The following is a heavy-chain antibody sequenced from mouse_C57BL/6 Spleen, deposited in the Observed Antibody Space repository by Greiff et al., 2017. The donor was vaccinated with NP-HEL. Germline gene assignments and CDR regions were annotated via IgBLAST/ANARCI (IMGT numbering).Heavy chain of an antibody. D-gene: IGHD2-4*01. V-gene: IGHV1-72*01. CDR2: IDPNSGGT. J-gene: IGHJ3*01. CDR1: GYTFTSYW. CDR3: ARGIYYDYVAY. Sequence: QVQLQQPGAELVKPGASVKLSCKASGYTFTSYWMHWVKQRPGRGLEWIGRIDPNSGGTKYNEKFKSKATMTVDKPASPAYMQLSSLTSEDSAVYYCARGIYYDYVAYWGQGTLVTVSA.